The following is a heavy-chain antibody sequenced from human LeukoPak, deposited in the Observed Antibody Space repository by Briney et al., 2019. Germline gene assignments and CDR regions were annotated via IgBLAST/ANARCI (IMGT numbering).Heavy chain of an antibody. J-gene: IGHJ4*02. D-gene: IGHD2-2*01. Sequence: GGSLRLSCAASGFTFSDYYMSWIRQAPGRGLEWVGRIKSKTDGGTTDYAAPVKGRFTISRDDSKNTLYLQMNSLKTEDTAVYYCTTTPAADYWGQGTLVTVSS. CDR2: IKSKTDGGTT. V-gene: IGHV3-15*01. CDR3: TTTPAADY. CDR1: GFTFSDYY.